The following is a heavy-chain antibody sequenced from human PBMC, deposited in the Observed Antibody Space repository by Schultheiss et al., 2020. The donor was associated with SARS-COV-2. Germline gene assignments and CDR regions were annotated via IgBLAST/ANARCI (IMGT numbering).Heavy chain of an antibody. J-gene: IGHJ3*02. CDR1: GGSFSGYY. CDR2: INHSGST. V-gene: IGHV4-34*01. CDR3: ARIRTGYWGDAFDI. D-gene: IGHD3/OR15-3a*01. Sequence: GSLRLSCAVYGGSFSGYYWSWIRQPPGKGLEWIGEINHSGSTNYNPSLKSRVTISVDTSKNQFSLKLSSVTAADTAVYYCARIRTGYWGDAFDIWGQGTMVTVSS.